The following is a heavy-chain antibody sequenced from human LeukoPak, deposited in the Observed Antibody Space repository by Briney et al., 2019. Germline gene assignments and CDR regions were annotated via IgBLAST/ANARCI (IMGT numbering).Heavy chain of an antibody. Sequence: SETLSLTCAVSGYFISSGNYWGWIRQLTERGLEWIGSIHHTGNTYYNPSLKSRVTILVDTSKNQFSLRLSSVTAADTAVYYCARRLGVAASAYDYWGQGAVVTVSS. CDR3: ARRLGVAASAYDY. CDR1: GYFISSGNY. CDR2: IHHTGNT. V-gene: IGHV4-38-2*01. J-gene: IGHJ4*02. D-gene: IGHD6-13*01.